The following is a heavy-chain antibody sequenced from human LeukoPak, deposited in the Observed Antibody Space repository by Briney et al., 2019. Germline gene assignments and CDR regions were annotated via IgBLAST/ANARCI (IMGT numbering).Heavy chain of an antibody. CDR2: IYYSGSA. CDR1: GGSISSSSYY. Sequence: SETLSLTCTVSGGSISSSSYYWGWIRQPPGKGLEWIGSIYYSGSAYYNPSLKSRVTISVDTSKNQFSLKLSSVTAADTAVYYCARTTEEYSGSYFYYWGQGTLVTVSS. D-gene: IGHD1-26*01. CDR3: ARTTEEYSGSYFYY. V-gene: IGHV4-39*01. J-gene: IGHJ4*02.